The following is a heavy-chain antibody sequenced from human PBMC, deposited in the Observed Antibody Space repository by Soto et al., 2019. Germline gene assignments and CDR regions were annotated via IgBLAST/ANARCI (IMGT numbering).Heavy chain of an antibody. Sequence: QVPLVQSGPEVKKPGASVKVSCKAAGYTFTNYGITWVRQAPGQGLERMGWIITYSGNTNYAQKLQDRVSLTADTSTSPANMELRSLRSDDTAVYYCARMPGYSTTWYYAFDIWGQGTMVTVSS. D-gene: IGHD6-13*01. CDR3: ARMPGYSTTWYYAFDI. CDR1: GYTFTNYG. CDR2: IITYSGNT. V-gene: IGHV1-18*01. J-gene: IGHJ3*02.